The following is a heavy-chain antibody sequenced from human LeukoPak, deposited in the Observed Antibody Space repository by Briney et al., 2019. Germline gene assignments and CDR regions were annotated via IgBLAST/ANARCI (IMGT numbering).Heavy chain of an antibody. J-gene: IGHJ4*02. CDR1: GGTFSSYA. CDR3: AVSIAVAGLDY. Sequence: SVKVSCKASGGTFSSYAISWVRQAPGRGLEWMGGIIPIFGTANYAQKFQGRVTITADESTSTAYMELSSLRSEDTAVYYCAVSIAVAGLDYWGQGTLVTVSS. CDR2: IIPIFGTA. V-gene: IGHV1-69*13. D-gene: IGHD6-19*01.